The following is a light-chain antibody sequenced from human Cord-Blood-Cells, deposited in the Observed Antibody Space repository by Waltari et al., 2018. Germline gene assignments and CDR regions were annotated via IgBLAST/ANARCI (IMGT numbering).Light chain of an antibody. V-gene: IGLV2-11*01. CDR2: DVS. CDR3: CSYAGSYTWV. CDR1: SRDVGGYNY. Sequence: QSALTQPRSVSGSPVQSVTISCTGTSRDVGGYNYVSWYQQHPGKAPQLMIYDVSKRPSGVPDRFAGSKSGNTASLTISGLQAEDEADYYCCSYAGSYTWVFGGGTKLTVL. J-gene: IGLJ3*02.